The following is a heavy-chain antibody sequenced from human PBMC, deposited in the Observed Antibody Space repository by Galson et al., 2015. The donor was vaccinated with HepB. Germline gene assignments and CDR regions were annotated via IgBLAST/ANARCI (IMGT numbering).Heavy chain of an antibody. CDR1: GFTFSDYY. Sequence: SLRLSCAASGFTFSDYYMSWIRPAPGKGLERVSYITTGRFYTNYTDSVKGRFTTSRDKAKNSLYLHMNSLRAEDTAVYYCVRADCDGGSFYSFHHWRQGTLVAVSS. J-gene: IGHJ4*02. D-gene: IGHD2-15*01. V-gene: IGHV3-11*06. CDR2: ITTGRFYT. CDR3: VRADCDGGSFYSFHH.